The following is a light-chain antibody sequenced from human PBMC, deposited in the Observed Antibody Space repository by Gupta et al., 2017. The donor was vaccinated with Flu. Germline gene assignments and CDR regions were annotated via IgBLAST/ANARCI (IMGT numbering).Light chain of an antibody. J-gene: IGKJ2*01. CDR2: DVS. V-gene: IGKV3-15*01. CDR3: LQYYNTPHT. Sequence: TTQSLGTLSLSLGERATLSSRASHSVGSWLYWYQQIPGQSPRLLIYDVSTRATGIPARFSGSGSGTDFTLNISSLQSEDFAVYFCLQYYNTPHTFGQGTKLEIK. CDR1: HSVGSW.